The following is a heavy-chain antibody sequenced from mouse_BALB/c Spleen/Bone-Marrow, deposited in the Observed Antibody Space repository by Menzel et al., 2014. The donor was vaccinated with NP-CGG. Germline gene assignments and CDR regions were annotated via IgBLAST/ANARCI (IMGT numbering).Heavy chain of an antibody. CDR2: INPDSSTI. CDR3: ARLHYYGYEAY. J-gene: IGHJ3*01. CDR1: GFDFSTYW. V-gene: IGHV4-1*02. D-gene: IGHD1-2*01. Sequence: EVQLQESGGGLVQPGGSLKLSCAASGFDFSTYWMSWVRQAPGKGLEWIGEINPDSSTINYTPSLKDKFIISRDNAKNTLYLQMRKVRSEDAALYYCARLHYYGYEAYWGQGTLVTVSA.